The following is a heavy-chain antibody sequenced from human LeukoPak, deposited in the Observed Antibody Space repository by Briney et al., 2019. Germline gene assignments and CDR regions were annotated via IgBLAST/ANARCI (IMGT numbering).Heavy chain of an antibody. CDR3: ARLRDDYGDYGDWCFDL. Sequence: SETLSLTCAVSGYTISSGYYWGWIRQPPRKGLEWIGSIYHSGSTYYNPSPKSRVTISVDTSKNQFSLKLSSVTAADTAVYYRARLRDDYGDYGDWCFDLWGRGTLVTVSS. V-gene: IGHV4-38-2*01. CDR1: GYTISSGYY. D-gene: IGHD4-17*01. J-gene: IGHJ2*01. CDR2: IYHSGST.